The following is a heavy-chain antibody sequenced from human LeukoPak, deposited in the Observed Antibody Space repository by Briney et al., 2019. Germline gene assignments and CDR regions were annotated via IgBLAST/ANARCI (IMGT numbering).Heavy chain of an antibody. V-gene: IGHV3-21*01. CDR2: ISSSSSYI. D-gene: IGHD5-12*01. CDR1: GFTFSSYS. CDR3: ARQSGYDPAGPPFFDY. J-gene: IGHJ4*02. Sequence: GGSLRLSCAASGFTFSSYSMNWVRQAPGKGLEWVSSISSSSSYIDYADSVKGRFTISRDNAKNSLYLQMNSLRAEDTAVYYCARQSGYDPAGPPFFDYWGQGTLVTVSS.